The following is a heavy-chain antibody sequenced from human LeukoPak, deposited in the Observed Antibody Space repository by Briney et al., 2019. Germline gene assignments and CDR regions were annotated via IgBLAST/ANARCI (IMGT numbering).Heavy chain of an antibody. J-gene: IGHJ5*02. V-gene: IGHV3-23*01. CDR1: GFTFSSYA. CDR3: AKGGQSSGRFDP. D-gene: IGHD2-15*01. Sequence: GGSLRLSCAAPGFTFSSYAMSWVRQAPGKGLEWVSVISSGSGGTTFYADSVKGRFTISRDNSKNTLYMQMNSLRAEDTAVYYCAKGGQSSGRFDPWGQGTLVTVSS. CDR2: ISSGSGGTT.